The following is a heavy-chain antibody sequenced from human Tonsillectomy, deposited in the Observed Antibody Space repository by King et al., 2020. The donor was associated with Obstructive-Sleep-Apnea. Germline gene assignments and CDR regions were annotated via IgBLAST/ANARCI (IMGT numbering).Heavy chain of an antibody. CDR1: GFTFSSYG. CDR3: ARESGTWNYYYGMDV. J-gene: IGHJ6*02. V-gene: IGHV3-33*01. Sequence: QLVQSGGGVVQPGRSLRLSCAASGFTFSSYGMHWVRQAPGKGLEWVAVIWYDGSNKYYADSVKGRFTISRDNSKNTLYLQMNSLRVEDTAVYYCARESGTWNYYYGMDVWGQGTTVTVSS. D-gene: IGHD2-15*01. CDR2: IWYDGSNK.